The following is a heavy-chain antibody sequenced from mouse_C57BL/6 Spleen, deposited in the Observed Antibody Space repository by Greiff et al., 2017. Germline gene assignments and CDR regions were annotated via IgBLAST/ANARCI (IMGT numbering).Heavy chain of an antibody. J-gene: IGHJ2*01. V-gene: IGHV1-52*01. D-gene: IGHD3-2*02. CDR2: IDPSDSET. Sequence: QVQLQQPGAELVRPGSSVKLSCKASGYTFTSYWMHWVKQRPIQGLEWIGNIDPSDSETHYNQKFKDKATLTVTKSSSTAYMQLSSLTSEDSAVYYCARWWAAQSYYFDYWGQGTTLTVSS. CDR3: ARWWAAQSYYFDY. CDR1: GYTFTSYW.